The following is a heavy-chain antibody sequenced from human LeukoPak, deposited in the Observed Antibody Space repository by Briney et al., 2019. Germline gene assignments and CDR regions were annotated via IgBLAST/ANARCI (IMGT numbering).Heavy chain of an antibody. D-gene: IGHD3-16*01. CDR2: IRYDGSNK. V-gene: IGHV3-30*02. Sequence: PGGSLRLSCAASGFTFSSYEMNWVRQAPGKGLEWVAFIRYDGSNKYYADSVKGRFTISRDNSKNTLYLQMNSLRAEDTAVYYCAKDGGPDAFDIWGQGTMVTVSS. CDR1: GFTFSSYE. CDR3: AKDGGPDAFDI. J-gene: IGHJ3*02.